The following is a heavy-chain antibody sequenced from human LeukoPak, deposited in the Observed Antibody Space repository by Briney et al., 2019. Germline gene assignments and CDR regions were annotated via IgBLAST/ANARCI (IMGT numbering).Heavy chain of an antibody. D-gene: IGHD3-22*01. CDR3: ARTSHSSGYYPGRMDV. CDR1: GGSFNGYY. CDR2: INHSGST. V-gene: IGHV4-34*01. Sequence: SETLSLTCAVYGGSFNGYYWSWIRQPPGKGLEWIGEINHSGSTNYSPSLKSRVTLSVDTSKNQFSLKLSSVTAADTAVYYCARTSHSSGYYPGRMDVWGKGTTVTVSS. J-gene: IGHJ6*04.